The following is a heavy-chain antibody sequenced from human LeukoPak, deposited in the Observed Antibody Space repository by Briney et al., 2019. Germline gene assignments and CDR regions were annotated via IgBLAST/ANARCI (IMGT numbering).Heavy chain of an antibody. CDR1: GFTVSSNY. CDR2: IYSGGST. CDR3: ASFGHSGYDYDGMDV. D-gene: IGHD5-12*01. V-gene: IGHV3-66*01. J-gene: IGHJ6*02. Sequence: PGGSLRLSCAASGFTVSSNYMSWVRQAPGKGLEWVSVIYSGGSTYYADSVKGRFTISRDNSKNTLYLQMNSLRAEDTAVYYCASFGHSGYDYDGMDVWGQGTTVTVSS.